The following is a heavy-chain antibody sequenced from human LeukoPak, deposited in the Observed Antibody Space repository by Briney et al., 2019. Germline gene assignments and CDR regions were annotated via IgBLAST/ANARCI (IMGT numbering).Heavy chain of an antibody. J-gene: IGHJ5*02. CDR1: GDSVSSTY. CDR3: ARGYDSSGYPFDP. CDR2: IYYSGST. D-gene: IGHD3-22*01. Sequence: SETLSLTCSVSGDSVSSTYWSWIRQPPGKGLEWIGYIYYSGSTYYNPSLKSRVTISVDTSKNQFSLKLSSVTAADTAVYYCARGYDSSGYPFDPWGQGTLVTVSS. V-gene: IGHV4-30-4*01.